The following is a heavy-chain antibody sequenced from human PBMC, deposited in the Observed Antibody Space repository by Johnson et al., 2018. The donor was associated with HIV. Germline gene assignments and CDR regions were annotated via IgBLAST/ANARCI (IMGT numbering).Heavy chain of an antibody. J-gene: IGHJ3*02. CDR3: AKDLQLWAPSSAFDI. Sequence: QVQLVEFGGGVVQPGRSLRLSCVASGFTITTYGMHWVRQAPGKGLEWVAVIWYDGNNKYYADSVKGRFTISRDNSKNTLYLQMNNLRAEDTAMYYCAKDLQLWAPSSAFDIWGQGTMVTVSS. CDR2: IWYDGNNK. D-gene: IGHD5-18*01. V-gene: IGHV3-33*06. CDR1: GFTITTYG.